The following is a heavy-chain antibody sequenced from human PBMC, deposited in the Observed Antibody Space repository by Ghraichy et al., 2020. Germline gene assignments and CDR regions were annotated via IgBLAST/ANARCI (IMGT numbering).Heavy chain of an antibody. J-gene: IGHJ4*02. Sequence: SETLSLTCSVSGGSVSSGAHYWSWIRQPPGKGLEWIAFIYYKGNTNYNPSLRSRVTISLDTSKNQFSLNLRSVTAAYTAVYYCARIYGHFDYWGQGTLVTVSS. CDR3: ARIYGHFDY. D-gene: IGHD3-10*01. V-gene: IGHV4-61*08. CDR2: IYYKGNT. CDR1: GGSVSSGAHY.